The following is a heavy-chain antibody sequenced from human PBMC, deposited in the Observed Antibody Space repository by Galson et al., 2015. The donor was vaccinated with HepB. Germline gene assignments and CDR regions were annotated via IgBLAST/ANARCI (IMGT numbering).Heavy chain of an antibody. CDR2: INPNSGGT. J-gene: IGHJ4*02. V-gene: IGHV1-2*04. CDR3: ARGYYYDSSGYYYDY. D-gene: IGHD3-22*01. CDR1: GYTFTGYY. Sequence: SVKVSCKASGYTFTGYYMHWVRQAPGQGLEWMGWINPNSGGTNYAQKFQGWVTMTRDTSISTAYMELSRLRSDDTAVCYCARGYYYDSSGYYYDYWGQGTLVTVSS.